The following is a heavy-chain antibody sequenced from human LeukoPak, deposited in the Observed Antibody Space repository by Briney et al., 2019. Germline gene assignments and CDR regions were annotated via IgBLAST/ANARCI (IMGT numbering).Heavy chain of an antibody. Sequence: PSETLSLTCTVSGGSISSYYWSWIRQPPGKGLEWIGYIYYSGSTNYNPSLTSRVTISVDTSKNQFSLKLSSVTAADTAVYYCARSHSSSWPFDYWGQGTPVTVSS. CDR2: IYYSGST. CDR1: GGSISSYY. V-gene: IGHV4-59*08. CDR3: ARSHSSSWPFDY. D-gene: IGHD6-13*01. J-gene: IGHJ4*02.